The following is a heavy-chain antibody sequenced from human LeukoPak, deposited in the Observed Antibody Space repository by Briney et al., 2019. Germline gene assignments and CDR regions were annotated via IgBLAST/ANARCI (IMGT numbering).Heavy chain of an antibody. CDR1: GDSITTSY. Sequence: PSETLSLTCSVSGDSITTSYWNWIRQPPGQGLEWIGSIFYSGNTKYNPALQSRVTISVDTSKNQFSLEVNSVTAAGTAVYYWARGRLSPSAFRPFEHWGRGTLVTVSS. CDR2: IFYSGNT. J-gene: IGHJ4*02. D-gene: IGHD2/OR15-2a*01. V-gene: IGHV4-59*01. CDR3: ARGRLSPSAFRPFEH.